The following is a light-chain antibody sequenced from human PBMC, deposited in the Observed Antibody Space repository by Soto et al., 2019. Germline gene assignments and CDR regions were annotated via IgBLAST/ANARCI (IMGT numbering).Light chain of an antibody. CDR1: SPNIGSNT. Sequence: QSVLTQPPSASGTPGQRVTISCSGSSPNIGSNTVNWYQQLPGPAPQLLTYSNTQRPSGVPDRFSGSKSGTSASLAISGLQSEEEADYYCAAWDDSLNGYVFRTGPKVTVL. CDR3: AAWDDSLNGYV. V-gene: IGLV1-44*01. CDR2: SNT. J-gene: IGLJ1*01.